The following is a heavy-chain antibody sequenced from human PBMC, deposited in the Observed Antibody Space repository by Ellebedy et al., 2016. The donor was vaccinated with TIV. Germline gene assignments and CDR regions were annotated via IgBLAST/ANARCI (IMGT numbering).Heavy chain of an antibody. Sequence: GGSLRLXXVGTGFNFALTAMHWVRQAPGKGLDWVAVTSHDEGNKWYADSVKGRLTISRDNAKNTLYLQMDSLRADDTAVYYCARDRGVTIFGVTTPGASDIWGQGTLVTVSS. J-gene: IGHJ3*02. V-gene: IGHV3-30-3*01. D-gene: IGHD3-3*01. CDR2: TSHDEGNK. CDR1: GFNFALTA. CDR3: ARDRGVTIFGVTTPGASDI.